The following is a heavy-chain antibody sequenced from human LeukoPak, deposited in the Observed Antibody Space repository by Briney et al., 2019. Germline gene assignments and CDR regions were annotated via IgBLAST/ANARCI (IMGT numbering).Heavy chain of an antibody. Sequence: GGSLRLSCEASGFTFSHYWMHWVRQAPGKGLVWVSRTNTDGSSTSYVDSVKGRFTISRDNANNTMYLQMNSLRAEDTAMYYCVPTDSSGLDWGQGTLVTVSS. CDR1: GFTFSHYW. V-gene: IGHV3-74*01. CDR3: VPTDSSGLD. J-gene: IGHJ4*02. D-gene: IGHD3-22*01. CDR2: TNTDGSST.